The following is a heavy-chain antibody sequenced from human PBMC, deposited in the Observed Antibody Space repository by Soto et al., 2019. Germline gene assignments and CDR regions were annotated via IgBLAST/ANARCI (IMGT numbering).Heavy chain of an antibody. CDR3: ASWHDSSGYYPLRFDY. J-gene: IGHJ4*02. CDR2: IIPIFGTA. Sequence: SVKVSCKASGGTFSSYAISWVRQAPGQGLEWMGGIIPIFGTANYAQKFQGRVTITADESTSTAYMELSSLRSEDTAVYYCASWHDSSGYYPLRFDYWGQGTLVTLSS. V-gene: IGHV1-69*13. D-gene: IGHD3-22*01. CDR1: GGTFSSYA.